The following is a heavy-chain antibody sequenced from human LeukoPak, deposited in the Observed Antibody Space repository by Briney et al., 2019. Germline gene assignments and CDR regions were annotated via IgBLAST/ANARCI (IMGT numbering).Heavy chain of an antibody. CDR1: GGSISSSSYY. J-gene: IGHJ1*01. CDR2: IYYSGST. V-gene: IGHV4-39*01. CDR3: ARQSGYSGYNEFDD. D-gene: IGHD5-12*01. Sequence: PSETLSLTCTVSGGSISSSSYYWGWIRQPPGKGLEWIGSIYYSGSTYSKPSLKSRVTMSVDTSKNQFSLKLNSVTAADTAVYYCARQSGYSGYNEFDDWGQGTLVTVSS.